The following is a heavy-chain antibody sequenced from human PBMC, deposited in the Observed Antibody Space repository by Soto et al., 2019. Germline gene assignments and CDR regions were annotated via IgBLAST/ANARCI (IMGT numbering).Heavy chain of an antibody. D-gene: IGHD6-19*01. CDR1: GFSLSTSGMC. CDR3: ERVIAVARKVCYFGMDV. J-gene: IGHJ6*02. V-gene: IGHV2-70*01. Sequence: SGPTLVNPTQTLTLTCTFSGFSLSTSGMCVSWIRQPPGKALEWLALIDWDDDKYYSTSLKTRLTISKDTSKNQVVLTMTNMAPVETDTYYCERVIAVARKVCYFGMDVWGHGTTVTVSS. CDR2: IDWDDDK.